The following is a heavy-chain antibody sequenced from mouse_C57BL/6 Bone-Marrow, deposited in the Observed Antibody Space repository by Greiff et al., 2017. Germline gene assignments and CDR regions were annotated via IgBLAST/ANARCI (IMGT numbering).Heavy chain of an antibody. CDR3: ARCSFYYAMDY. J-gene: IGHJ4*01. V-gene: IGHV14-3*01. Sequence: VQLQQSVAELVRPGASVKLSCTASGFNIKNTYMHWVKQRPEQGLEWIGRIDPANGNTKYAPKFQGKATLTADKSSNTAYLPLSSLISEDTAIYDCARCSFYYAMDYGGQGTSVTVSS. D-gene: IGHD1-1*01. CDR1: GFNIKNTY. CDR2: IDPANGNT.